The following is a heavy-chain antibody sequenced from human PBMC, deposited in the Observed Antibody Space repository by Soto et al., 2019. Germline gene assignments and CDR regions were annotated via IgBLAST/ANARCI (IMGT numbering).Heavy chain of an antibody. J-gene: IGHJ4*02. V-gene: IGHV1-46*03. D-gene: IGHD2-21*02. CDR1: GYTFSSYD. CDR2: INPSGGYT. Sequence: ASVKVSCKASGYTFSSYDMNWVRQAPGQGLEWLGIINPSGGYTTYAQRFLGRVTMTSDTSTSTVHMELGSLTSEDTAVYYCARGGGFGVVTARYAHRGRGTLVPVS. CDR3: ARGGGFGVVTARYAH.